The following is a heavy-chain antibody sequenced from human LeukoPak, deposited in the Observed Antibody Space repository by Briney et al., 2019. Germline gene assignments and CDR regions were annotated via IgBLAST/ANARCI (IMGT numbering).Heavy chain of an antibody. CDR1: GGTFSSYA. CDR3: ARDVSHRGDGGYYFDY. V-gene: IGHV1-69*05. CDR2: IIPIFGTA. D-gene: IGHD5-24*01. Sequence: GASVKVSCKASGGTFSSYAISWVRQAPGQGLEWMGRIIPIFGTANYAQKFQGRVTITTDESTSTAYMELSSLRSEDTAVYYCARDVSHRGDGGYYFDYWGQGTLVTVSS. J-gene: IGHJ4*02.